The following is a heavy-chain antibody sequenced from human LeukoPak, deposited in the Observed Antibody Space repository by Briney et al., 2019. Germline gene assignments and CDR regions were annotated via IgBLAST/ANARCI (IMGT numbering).Heavy chain of an antibody. CDR3: ALSSAPEDYFDY. V-gene: IGHV3-21*01. CDR1: GFTFSSYS. J-gene: IGHJ4*02. CDR2: ISSSSSYI. Sequence: GGSLRLSCAASGFTFSSYSMNWVRQAPGKGLEWVSSISSSSSYIYYADSVKGRFTISRDNAKNSLYLQMNSLRAGDTAVYYCALSSAPEDYFDYWGQGTLVTVSS. D-gene: IGHD3-22*01.